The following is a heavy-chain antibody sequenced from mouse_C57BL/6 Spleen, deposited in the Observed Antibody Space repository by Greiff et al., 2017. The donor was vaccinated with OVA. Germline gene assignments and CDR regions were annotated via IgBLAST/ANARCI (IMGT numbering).Heavy chain of an antibody. D-gene: IGHD3-1*01. V-gene: IGHV1-80*01. Sequence: QVQLQQSGAELVKPGASVKISCKASGYAFSSYWMNWVKQRPGQGLEWIGQIYPGDGDTNYNGKFKGKATLTADKSSSTAYMQLSSLTSEDAAVYFCARSGDGPWYFDVWGTGTTVTVSA. CDR3: ARSGDGPWYFDV. CDR2: IYPGDGDT. J-gene: IGHJ1*03. CDR1: GYAFSSYW.